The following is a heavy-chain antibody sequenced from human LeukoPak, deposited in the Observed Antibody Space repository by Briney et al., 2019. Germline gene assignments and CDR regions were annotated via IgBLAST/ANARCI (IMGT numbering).Heavy chain of an antibody. Sequence: GASVTVSCKASGYTFTGYYMHWVRQAPGQGLEGMGWINPNSGGTNYAQKFQGRVTMTRDTSISTAYMELSRLRSDDTAVYYCARVNPYYYDSSAYCGTAFDIWGQGTMVTVSS. CDR3: ARVNPYYYDSSAYCGTAFDI. CDR1: GYTFTGYY. D-gene: IGHD3-22*01. V-gene: IGHV1-2*02. CDR2: INPNSGGT. J-gene: IGHJ3*02.